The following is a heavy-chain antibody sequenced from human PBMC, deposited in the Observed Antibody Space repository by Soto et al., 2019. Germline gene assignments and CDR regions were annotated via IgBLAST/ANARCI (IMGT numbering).Heavy chain of an antibody. V-gene: IGHV5-51*01. Sequence: GESLKISCKGSGYTFTNCWTGWVRQMPGKGLEWMGIIYPGDSDTKYNPSFQGQVTISADKSITTTYLRWTSLKASDTAIYYCAASIFYYGMDVWGQGTTVTVS. CDR3: AASIFYYGMDV. CDR2: IYPGDSDT. CDR1: GYTFTNCW. J-gene: IGHJ6*01.